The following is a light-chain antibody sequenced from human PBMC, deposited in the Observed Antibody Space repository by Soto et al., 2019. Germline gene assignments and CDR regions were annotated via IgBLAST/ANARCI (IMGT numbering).Light chain of an antibody. CDR1: QSVSSD. Sequence: EIVMTQSPATLSVSPGERATLPCRASQSVSSDLAWYQHKPGQAPRLLIYGASTRATGIPVRFSGSGSGTDFTLTISSLQSEDFAVYYCQHYNNQPLTFGGGTKVDIK. V-gene: IGKV3-15*01. CDR2: GAS. CDR3: QHYNNQPLT. J-gene: IGKJ4*01.